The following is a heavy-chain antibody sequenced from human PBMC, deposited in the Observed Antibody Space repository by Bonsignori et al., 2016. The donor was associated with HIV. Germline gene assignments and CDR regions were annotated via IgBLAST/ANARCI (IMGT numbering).Heavy chain of an antibody. D-gene: IGHD3-3*01. V-gene: IGHV3-66*01. J-gene: IGHJ3*02. CDR2: IYSGGST. CDR3: AKSGRFLEWLLPSYRDAFDI. Sequence: WIRQPPGKGLEWVSVIYSGGSTYYADSVKGRFTISRDNSKNTLYLQMNSLRAEDTAVYYCAKSGRFLEWLLPSYRDAFDIWGQGTMVTVSS.